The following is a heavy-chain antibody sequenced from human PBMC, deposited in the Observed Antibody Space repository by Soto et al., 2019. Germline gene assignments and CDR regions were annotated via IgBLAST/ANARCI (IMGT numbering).Heavy chain of an antibody. Sequence: EVQLVESGGGLVQPGGSRRVSCAASGFSFSNYAMNWVRQAPGKGLEWVSYISIGSGSIFYADSVKGRFTISRDDAKNSLYMQMNTLRYEDTAVYYCVRDDRWDFDFWGQGTMVTVSS. CDR1: GFSFSNYA. J-gene: IGHJ3*01. D-gene: IGHD1-26*01. V-gene: IGHV3-48*02. CDR3: VRDDRWDFDF. CDR2: ISIGSGSI.